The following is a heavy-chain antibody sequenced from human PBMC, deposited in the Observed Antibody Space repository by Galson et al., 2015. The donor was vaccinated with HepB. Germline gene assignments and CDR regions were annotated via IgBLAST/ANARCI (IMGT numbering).Heavy chain of an antibody. Sequence: TLSLTCTVSGDSISSGAYYWSWIRQHPGKGLEWIGYIYYTGSTYCNPSLKSRVTISVDTSMNQFSLKLSSVTAADTAVYYCARGEIVGARYYFDYWGQGTLITVSS. J-gene: IGHJ4*02. CDR2: IYYTGST. CDR1: GDSISSGAYY. CDR3: ARGEIVGARYYFDY. D-gene: IGHD1-26*01. V-gene: IGHV4-31*03.